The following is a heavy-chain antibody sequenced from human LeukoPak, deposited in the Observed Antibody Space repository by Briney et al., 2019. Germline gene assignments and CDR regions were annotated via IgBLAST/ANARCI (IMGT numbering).Heavy chain of an antibody. CDR1: GFTFSYYS. CDR3: AKDQHYTNWFDP. D-gene: IGHD2-2*02. Sequence: PGGSLRLSCAASGFTFSYYSMNWVRQAPGKGLEWVSSISSSSGYIYYADSVKGRFTISRDNSKNTLYLQMNTLRAEDTAVYYCAKDQHYTNWFDPWGQGTLVTVSS. CDR2: ISSSSGYI. J-gene: IGHJ5*02. V-gene: IGHV3-21*04.